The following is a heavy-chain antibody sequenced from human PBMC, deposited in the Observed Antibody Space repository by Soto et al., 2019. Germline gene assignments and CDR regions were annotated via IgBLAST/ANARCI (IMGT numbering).Heavy chain of an antibody. D-gene: IGHD4-4*01. CDR1: GDSVSSNRVV. J-gene: IGHJ4*02. Sequence: SQTLSLTCVISGDSVSSNRVVWNWIRQSPSRGLEWLGRTFYRSSWSNNYAVSVKSRVTINPDTSKNQFSLQLNSVTPEDTAVYYCARATSLDEGAWHYYFDYWGQGTLVTVSS. V-gene: IGHV6-1*01. CDR3: ARATSLDEGAWHYYFDY. CDR2: TFYRSSWSN.